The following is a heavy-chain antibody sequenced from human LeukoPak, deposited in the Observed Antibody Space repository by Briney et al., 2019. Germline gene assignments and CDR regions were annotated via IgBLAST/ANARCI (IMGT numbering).Heavy chain of an antibody. CDR3: ARAPLLWFGELLSVGTHGDY. V-gene: IGHV1-18*04. Sequence: GASVKVSCKASGYTSTSYGVSWVRQAPGQGLEWMGWISAYNGNTNYAQKLQGRVTMTTDTSTSTAYMELRSLRSDDTAVYYCARAPLLWFGELLSVGTHGDYWGQGTLVTVSS. CDR2: ISAYNGNT. CDR1: GYTSTSYG. J-gene: IGHJ4*02. D-gene: IGHD3-10*01.